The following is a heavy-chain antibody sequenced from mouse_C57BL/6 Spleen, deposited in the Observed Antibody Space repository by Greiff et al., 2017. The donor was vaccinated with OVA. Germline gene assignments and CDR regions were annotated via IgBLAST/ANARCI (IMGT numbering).Heavy chain of an antibody. Sequence: QVQLQQPGAELVRPGSSVKLSCKASGYTFTSYWMHRVKQRPIQGLEWIGNIDPSDSETHYNQKFKDKATLTVDKSSSTAYMQLSSLTSEDSAVYYCAREGYAMDYWGQGTSVTVSS. V-gene: IGHV1-52*01. CDR2: IDPSDSET. CDR3: AREGYAMDY. J-gene: IGHJ4*01. CDR1: GYTFTSYW.